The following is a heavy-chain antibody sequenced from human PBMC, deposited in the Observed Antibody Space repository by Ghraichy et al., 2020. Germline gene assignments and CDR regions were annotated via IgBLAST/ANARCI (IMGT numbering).Heavy chain of an antibody. CDR1: GFTFSGAW. D-gene: IGHD2-21*01. J-gene: IGHJ4*02. Sequence: GGSLRLSCAASGFTFSGAWLSWVRQAPGKGLEWVGRIKTNPDGTTDYAVPVKGRFTISRDDSEDTVHLQMNTLRTEDTGIYYCAADTPAQGGGEFDYWGQGTLVTVSS. CDR2: IKTNPDGTT. CDR3: AADTPAQGGGEFDY. V-gene: IGHV3-15*01.